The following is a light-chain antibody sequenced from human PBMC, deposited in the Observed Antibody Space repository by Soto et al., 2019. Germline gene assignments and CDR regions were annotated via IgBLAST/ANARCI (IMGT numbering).Light chain of an antibody. CDR1: QSISHF. Sequence: DIEMTQSPSSLSASVGDSVTITCRASQSISHFLNWYQQKPGQAPRVLIYGASTLKGGVPSRFSGSGSGTEFTLTIRCLQPEDFATAYCQHVYRYFPSFGGGNRVEIK. J-gene: IGKJ2*03. CDR2: GAS. V-gene: IGKV1-39*01. CDR3: QHVYRYFPS.